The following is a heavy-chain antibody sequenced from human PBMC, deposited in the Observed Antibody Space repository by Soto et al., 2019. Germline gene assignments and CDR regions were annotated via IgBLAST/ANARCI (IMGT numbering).Heavy chain of an antibody. V-gene: IGHV3-48*01. CDR2: ISSSSSTI. Sequence: GGSLRLSCAVSGFSVSSSHMNWVRQAPGKGLEWVSYISSSSSTIYYADSVKGRFTISRDNAKNSLYLQMNSLRAEDTAVYYCARDLGSSWYPEYFQHWGQGTLVTVSS. D-gene: IGHD6-13*01. CDR3: ARDLGSSWYPEYFQH. J-gene: IGHJ1*01. CDR1: GFSVSSSH.